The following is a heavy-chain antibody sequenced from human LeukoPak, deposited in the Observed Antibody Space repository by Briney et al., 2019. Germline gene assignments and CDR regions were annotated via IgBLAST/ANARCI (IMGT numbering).Heavy chain of an antibody. CDR3: ARVNYYDGSGVFDY. V-gene: IGHV4-39*01. Sequence: PWETLSLTCSVSGDSGGSISSSRYYWGWIRQPPGKGLEWIGSVYYSGSTHDNPSLKSRVSMSVDTPKKQFSLKMSSVTAADAAVYYCARVNYYDGSGVFDYWGQGTLVTVSS. CDR1: GDSGGSISSSRYY. D-gene: IGHD3-22*01. CDR2: VYYSGST. J-gene: IGHJ4*02.